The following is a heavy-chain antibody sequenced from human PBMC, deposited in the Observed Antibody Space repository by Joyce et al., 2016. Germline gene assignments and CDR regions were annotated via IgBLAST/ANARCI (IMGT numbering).Heavy chain of an antibody. Sequence: EAQLVASGGALVQPGESVKFACAASGLTFTTFGMGWARQAPGKGLEWVANINEDGSDQYYVESVRDRFTISRDNAKNSLYLQMNSLRAEDTAVYYCARGRGMGVWGQGTTVIVSS. J-gene: IGHJ6*02. CDR3: ARGRGMGV. CDR1: GLTFTTFG. CDR2: INEDGSDQ. V-gene: IGHV3-7*03.